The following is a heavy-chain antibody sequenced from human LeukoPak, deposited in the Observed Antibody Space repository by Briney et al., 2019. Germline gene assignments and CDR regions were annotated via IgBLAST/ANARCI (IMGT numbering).Heavy chain of an antibody. CDR2: ISAGGGST. V-gene: IGHV3-23*01. CDR1: GFTFSSYA. D-gene: IGHD1-26*01. CDR3: AKDRLGAMMYFDF. J-gene: IGHJ4*02. Sequence: GGSLRLSCAVSGFTFSSYAMSWVRQAPGKGLEWVSAISAGGGSTYYADSVKGRVTISRDNSKNTLYLQVNSLRVEDTAVYYCAKDRLGAMMYFDFWGQGTLVTVSS.